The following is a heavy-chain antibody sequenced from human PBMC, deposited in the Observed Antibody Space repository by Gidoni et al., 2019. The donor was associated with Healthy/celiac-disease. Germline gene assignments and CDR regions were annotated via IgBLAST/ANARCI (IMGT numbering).Heavy chain of an antibody. CDR1: GGTFSSYA. V-gene: IGHV1-69*01. CDR2: IIPIFGTA. J-gene: IGHJ4*02. CDR3: ARAGRDYYGSGSYGLDY. D-gene: IGHD3-10*01. Sequence: QVQLVQSGAEVKKPGSSVKVSCKASGGTFSSYAISWVRQAPGQGLEWLGGIIPIFGTANYAQTFQGRVTITADESTSTAYMELSSLRSEDTAVYYCARAGRDYYGSGSYGLDYWGQGTLVTVSS.